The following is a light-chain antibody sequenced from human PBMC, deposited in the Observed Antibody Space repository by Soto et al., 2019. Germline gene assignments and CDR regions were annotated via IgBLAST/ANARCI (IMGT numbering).Light chain of an antibody. V-gene: IGKV1-33*01. Sequence: DIQVTQSPSSLSASVGDRVTITCQASDDIINSLNWYQQKPGKAPKLLIHDASILQTGVPSRFSGGGSGTYFTFIITSLQPEDIATYYCQQYDILPITFGGGTKVEIK. J-gene: IGKJ4*01. CDR3: QQYDILPIT. CDR1: DDIINS. CDR2: DAS.